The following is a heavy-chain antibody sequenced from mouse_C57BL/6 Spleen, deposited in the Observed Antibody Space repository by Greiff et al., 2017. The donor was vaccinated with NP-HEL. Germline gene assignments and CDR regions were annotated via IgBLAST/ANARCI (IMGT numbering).Heavy chain of an antibody. CDR3: AILYGNYGDYAMDY. D-gene: IGHD2-1*01. J-gene: IGHJ4*01. V-gene: IGHV1-81*01. CDR2: IYPRSGNT. CDR1: GYTFTSYG. Sequence: VQLQQSGAELARPGASVKLSCKASGYTFTSYGISWVKQRTGQGLEWIGEIYPRSGNTYYNEKFKGKATLTADKSSSTAYMELRSLTSEDSAVYFCAILYGNYGDYAMDYWGQGTSVTVSS.